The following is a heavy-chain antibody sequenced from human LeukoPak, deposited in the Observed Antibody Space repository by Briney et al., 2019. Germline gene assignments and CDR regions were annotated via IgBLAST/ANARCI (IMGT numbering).Heavy chain of an antibody. D-gene: IGHD3-16*02. V-gene: IGHV3-48*04. J-gene: IGHJ3*02. CDR3: ARGRPMITFGGIFVPDAFDI. CDR1: GFTFSSYS. Sequence: GGSLRLSCAASGFTFSSYSMNWVRQPPGKGLEWVSYISYSSSIIYYADSVKGRFTISRDNAKNSLYLQMNSLRADDTAVYYCARGRPMITFGGIFVPDAFDIWGQGTMVTVSS. CDR2: ISYSSSII.